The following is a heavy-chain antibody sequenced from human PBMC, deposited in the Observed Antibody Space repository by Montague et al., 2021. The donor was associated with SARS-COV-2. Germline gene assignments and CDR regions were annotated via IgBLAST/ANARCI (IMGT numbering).Heavy chain of an antibody. J-gene: IGHJ6*02. CDR2: ISYDGSNK. Sequence: SLSLSFAASGFTFSSYAMHWVRQAPGKGLEWVAVISYDGSNKYYADSVKGRFTISRDNSKNTLYLQMNSLRAEDTAVYYCARELVYCGMDVWGQGTTVTVSS. CDR1: GFTFSSYA. CDR3: ARELVYCGMDV. V-gene: IGHV3-30-3*01.